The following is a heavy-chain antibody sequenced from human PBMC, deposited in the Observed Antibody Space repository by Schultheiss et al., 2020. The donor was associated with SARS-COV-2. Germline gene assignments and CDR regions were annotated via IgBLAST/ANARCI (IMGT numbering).Heavy chain of an antibody. J-gene: IGHJ3*02. V-gene: IGHV4-61*08. CDR1: GASISSGGYY. CDR2: IYYSGST. D-gene: IGHD3-16*01. Sequence: SQTLSLTCTVSGASISSGGYYWSWIRQPPGKGLEWIGYIYYSGSTYYNPSLKSRVTISVDTSKNQFSLKLSSVTAADTAVYYCARVLRGSAFDIWGQGTMVTVSS. CDR3: ARVLRGSAFDI.